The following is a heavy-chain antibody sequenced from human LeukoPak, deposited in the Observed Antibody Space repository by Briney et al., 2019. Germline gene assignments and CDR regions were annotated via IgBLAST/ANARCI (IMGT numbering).Heavy chain of an antibody. V-gene: IGHV4-34*01. J-gene: IGHJ4*02. D-gene: IGHD3-3*01. CDR1: GESFSGYY. CDR3: ARGSYYDFWGGYFSYFDY. CDR2: INHGGST. Sequence: KPSETLSLTCAVYGESFSGYYWSWIRQPPGKGREWIGEINHGGSTSYNPSLKSRVTITVDTYKNQFSLKLSSVTAADAAGYYCARGSYYDFWGGYFSYFDYWGQGTLVTVSS.